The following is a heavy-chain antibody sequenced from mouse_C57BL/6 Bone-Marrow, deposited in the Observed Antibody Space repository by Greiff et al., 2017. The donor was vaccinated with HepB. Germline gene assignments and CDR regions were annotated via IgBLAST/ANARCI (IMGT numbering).Heavy chain of an antibody. Sequence: QVQLQQSGAELARPGASVKMSCKASGYTFTSYTMHWVKQRPGQGLEWIGYINPSSGYTKYNQKFKDKATLTADKSSSTAYMQLSSLTSEDSAVYYCARPFHYGSSLYAMDYWGQGTSVTVSS. V-gene: IGHV1-4*01. D-gene: IGHD1-1*01. CDR2: INPSSGYT. CDR1: GYTFTSYT. CDR3: ARPFHYGSSLYAMDY. J-gene: IGHJ4*01.